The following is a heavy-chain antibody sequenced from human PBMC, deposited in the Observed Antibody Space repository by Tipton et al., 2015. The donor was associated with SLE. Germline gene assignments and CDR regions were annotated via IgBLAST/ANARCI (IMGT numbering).Heavy chain of an antibody. CDR1: GGSISSSSYY. Sequence: TLSLTCTVSGGSISSSSYYWGWIRQPPGKGLEWIGSIYYSGSTYYNPSLKSRVTISIDTSKNQFSLKLSSVTAADTAVYYCARDLKLGIDAFDIWGQGTMVTVSS. D-gene: IGHD7-27*01. V-gene: IGHV4-39*07. J-gene: IGHJ3*02. CDR3: ARDLKLGIDAFDI. CDR2: IYYSGST.